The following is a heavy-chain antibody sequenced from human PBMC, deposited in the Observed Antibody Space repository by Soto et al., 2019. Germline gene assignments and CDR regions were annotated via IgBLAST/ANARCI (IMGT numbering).Heavy chain of an antibody. V-gene: IGHV1-8*01. J-gene: IGHJ3*01. CDR3: ATYRTISPEAFDL. D-gene: IGHD3-9*01. CDR2: MNLNSGNA. CDR1: GYTFTNYD. Sequence: GASVKVSCKASGYTFTNYDIEWVRQATGQGLEWMGWMNLNSGNAGYAQKFQGRVTMTLHKNTSITTAYMELTSLISEDTAVYYCATYRTISPEAFDLWGQGTMVTVSS.